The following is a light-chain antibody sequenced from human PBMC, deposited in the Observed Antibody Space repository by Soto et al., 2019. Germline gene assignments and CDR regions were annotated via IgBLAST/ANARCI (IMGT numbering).Light chain of an antibody. CDR2: GAS. CDR3: QQYGGSPRT. CDR1: ESVSSSY. V-gene: IGKV3-20*01. Sequence: EMVLTQSPGTLSLSPGERATLSCRASESVSSSYLAWYQQKPGQAPRLLIYGASTRATGIPDRFSGSGSGTDFTLTISRLEPEDSAVFYCQQYGGSPRTFGQGTKVEI. J-gene: IGKJ1*01.